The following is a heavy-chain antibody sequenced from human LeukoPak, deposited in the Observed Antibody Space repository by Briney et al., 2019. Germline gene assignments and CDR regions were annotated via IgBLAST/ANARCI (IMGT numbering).Heavy chain of an antibody. D-gene: IGHD2-2*01. CDR1: RFAFSAYT. Sequence: PGGCLRLPCAASRFAFSAYTMNAVPQAPGKGLEWVSSITVCSVYFFYAQSVEGSLPISRENAKNSLYLQLTSLRAEETAVYYCARIGCTSTSCQDYFFDLWGQGTLVTVSS. CDR2: ITVCSVYF. V-gene: IGHV3-21*01. CDR3: ARIGCTSTSCQDYFFDL. J-gene: IGHJ4*02.